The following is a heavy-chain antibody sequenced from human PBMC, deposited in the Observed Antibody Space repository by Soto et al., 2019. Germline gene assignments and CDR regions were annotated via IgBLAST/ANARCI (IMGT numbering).Heavy chain of an antibody. D-gene: IGHD3-16*01. CDR2: IGGGDRDI. CDR3: VKDRQDHSAVWGPFDV. V-gene: IGHV3-23*01. Sequence: GSLRLSCAASGFTFNIFAMSWVRQAPGKGLELVSSIGGGDRDIYYADSVKGRFTISRDNSRDSLFLQMTSLRDEDTAIYYCVKDRQDHSAVWGPFDVWGQGTMVTVSS. CDR1: GFTFNIFA. J-gene: IGHJ3*01.